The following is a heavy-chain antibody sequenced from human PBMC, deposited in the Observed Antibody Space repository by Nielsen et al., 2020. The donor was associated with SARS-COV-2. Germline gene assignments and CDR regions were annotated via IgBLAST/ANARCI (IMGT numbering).Heavy chain of an antibody. CDR3: AREEEYRGSGSYLKIFDY. CDR2: IKQDGSEK. D-gene: IGHD3-10*01. Sequence: VRQAPGKGLEWVANIKQDGSEKYYVDSVKGRFTISRDNAKNSLYLQMNSLRAEDTAVYYCAREEEYRGSGSYLKIFDYWGQGTLVTVSS. J-gene: IGHJ4*02. V-gene: IGHV3-7*01.